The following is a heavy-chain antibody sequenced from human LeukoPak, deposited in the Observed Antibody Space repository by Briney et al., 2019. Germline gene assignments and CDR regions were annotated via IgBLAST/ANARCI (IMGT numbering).Heavy chain of an antibody. D-gene: IGHD3-22*01. J-gene: IGHJ4*02. CDR1: GYTFTGYY. CDR2: INPNSGGT. CDR3: ARYDSSGYYPDRTFDY. Sequence: ASVKVSCKASGYTFTGYYMHWVRQAPGQGLEWMGRINPNSGGTNYAQKFQGRVTMTRDTSISTVYMELSRLRSDDTAVYYRARYDSSGYYPDRTFDYWGQGTLVTVSS. V-gene: IGHV1-2*06.